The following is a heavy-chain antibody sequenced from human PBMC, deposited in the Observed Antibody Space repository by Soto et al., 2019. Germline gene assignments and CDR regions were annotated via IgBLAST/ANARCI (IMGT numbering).Heavy chain of an antibody. J-gene: IGHJ4*02. Sequence: EVQLVQSGAEVKKPGESLKISCKGSGYTFATYWIGWVRQMPGKGLEWMGIIYPGRSTAIYSPSFQGQVTISADKSISAAYLQWSSLKASDPAIYYCARRCDPSVGLCYPAFDYWGQGTLVTVSS. CDR1: GYTFATYW. V-gene: IGHV5-51*01. CDR2: IYPGRSTA. CDR3: ARRCDPSVGLCYPAFDY. D-gene: IGHD2-15*01.